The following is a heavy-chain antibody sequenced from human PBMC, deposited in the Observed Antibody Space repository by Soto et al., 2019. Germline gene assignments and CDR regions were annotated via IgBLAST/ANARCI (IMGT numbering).Heavy chain of an antibody. CDR3: ARVSLPMIVVVIGAFDI. CDR2: IIPIFGTA. CDR1: GGTFSSYA. D-gene: IGHD3-22*01. Sequence: QVQLVQSGAEVKKPGSSVKVSCTASGGTFSSYAISWVRQAPGQGLEWMGGIIPIFGTANYAQKFQGRVTITADESTSTAYMELSSLRSEDTAVYYCARVSLPMIVVVIGAFDIWGQGTMVTVSS. J-gene: IGHJ3*02. V-gene: IGHV1-69*01.